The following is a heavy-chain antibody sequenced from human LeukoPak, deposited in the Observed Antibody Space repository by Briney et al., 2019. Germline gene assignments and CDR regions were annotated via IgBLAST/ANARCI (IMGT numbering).Heavy chain of an antibody. CDR2: ISGSGGST. V-gene: IGHV3-23*01. CDR1: GFTFSSYA. Sequence: HPGGSLRLSCAASGFTFSSYAMSWVRQAPGKGLEWVSAISGSGGSTYYADSVKGRFTISRDNSKNTLYLQMNSLRAEDTAVYYCAKSRESYRGAFDIWGQGTMVTVSS. CDR3: AKSRESYRGAFDI. D-gene: IGHD5-18*01. J-gene: IGHJ3*02.